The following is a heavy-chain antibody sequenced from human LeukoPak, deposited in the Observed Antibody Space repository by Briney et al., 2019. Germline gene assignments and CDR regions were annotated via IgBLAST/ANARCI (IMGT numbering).Heavy chain of an antibody. Sequence: QPGGPLRLSCAASGFIFSSYEMNRVRQAPGKGVEWVSYISASGGNLYYADSVKGRFTISRDNAKKSLYLQMNSLRAEDTAVYYCARGPLLGDYWGQGALVTVSS. CDR1: GFIFSSYE. V-gene: IGHV3-48*03. J-gene: IGHJ4*02. CDR3: ARGPLLGDY. D-gene: IGHD3-10*01. CDR2: ISASGGNL.